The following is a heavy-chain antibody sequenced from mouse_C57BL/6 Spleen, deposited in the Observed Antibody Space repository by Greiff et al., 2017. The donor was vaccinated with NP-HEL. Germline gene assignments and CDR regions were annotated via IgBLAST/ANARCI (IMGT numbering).Heavy chain of an antibody. Sequence: EVQRVESGGGLVKPGGSLKLSCAASGFTYSSYAMSWVRQTPEKRLEWVATISDGGSYTYYPDNVKGRFTISRDNAKNNLYLQMSHLKSEDTAMYYCARMRYYGSSYDAMDYWGQGTSVTVSS. CDR1: GFTYSSYA. CDR2: ISDGGSYT. D-gene: IGHD1-1*01. V-gene: IGHV5-4*01. CDR3: ARMRYYGSSYDAMDY. J-gene: IGHJ4*01.